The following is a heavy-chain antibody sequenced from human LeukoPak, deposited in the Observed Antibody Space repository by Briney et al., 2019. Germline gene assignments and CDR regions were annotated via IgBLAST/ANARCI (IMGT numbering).Heavy chain of an antibody. V-gene: IGHV4-34*01. Sequence: SETLSLTCTVSGGSISSYYWSWIRQPPGKGLEWIGEINHSGSTNYNPSLKSRVTISVDTSKNQFSLKLSSVTAADTAVYYCARGFPPYDYVWGSYRLYYFDYWGQGTLVTVSS. CDR1: GGSISSYY. CDR2: INHSGST. CDR3: ARGFPPYDYVWGSYRLYYFDY. D-gene: IGHD3-16*02. J-gene: IGHJ4*02.